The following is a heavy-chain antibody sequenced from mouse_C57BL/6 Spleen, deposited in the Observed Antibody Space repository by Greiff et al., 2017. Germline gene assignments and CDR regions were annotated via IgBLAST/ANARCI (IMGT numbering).Heavy chain of an antibody. CDR1: GFTFSSYA. J-gene: IGHJ2*01. D-gene: IGHD2-1*01. CDR2: ISDGGSYT. V-gene: IGHV5-4*01. CDR3: ARDELLFDY. Sequence: EVHLVESGGGLVKPGGSPKLSCAASGFTFSSYAMSWVRQTPEKRLEWVATISDGGSYTYYPDNVKGRFTISRDNAKNNLYLQMSHLKSEDTAMYYCARDELLFDYWGQGTTLTVSS.